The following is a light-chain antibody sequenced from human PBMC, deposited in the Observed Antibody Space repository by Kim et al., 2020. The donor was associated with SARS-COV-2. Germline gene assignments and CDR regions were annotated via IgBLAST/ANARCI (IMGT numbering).Light chain of an antibody. Sequence: SYELTQPPSVSVSPGQTASITCSGDKLGDKYACWYQQKPGQPPVLVIYQDSKRPSGIPERFSGSNSGNTATLTISGTQAMDEADYYCRAWDSSTAVFGGG. CDR3: RAWDSSTAV. V-gene: IGLV3-1*01. CDR2: QDS. J-gene: IGLJ3*02. CDR1: KLGDKY.